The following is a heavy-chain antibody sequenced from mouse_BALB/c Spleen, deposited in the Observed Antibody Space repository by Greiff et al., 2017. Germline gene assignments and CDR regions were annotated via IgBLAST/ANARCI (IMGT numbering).Heavy chain of an antibody. CDR2: ISSGGST. Sequence: EVQVVESGGGLVKPGGSLKLSCAASGFTFSSYAMSWVRQTPEKRLEWVASISSGGSTYYPDSVKGRFTISRDNARNILYLQMSSLRSEDTAMYYCARGQGSSSSWFAYWGQGTLVTVSA. CDR1: GFTFSSYA. D-gene: IGHD1-1*01. CDR3: ARGQGSSSSWFAY. J-gene: IGHJ3*01. V-gene: IGHV5-6-5*01.